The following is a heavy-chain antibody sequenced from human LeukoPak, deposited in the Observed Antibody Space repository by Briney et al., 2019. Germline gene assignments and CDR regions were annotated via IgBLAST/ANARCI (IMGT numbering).Heavy chain of an antibody. D-gene: IGHD2-2*01. Sequence: GASVKVSCKASGGTFSSYAISWVRQAPGQGLEWMGGIIPIFGTANYAQKFQGRVTITADESTSTAYMELSSLRSEDTAVYYCPSPSSTSQPHYYYYMDVWGKGTTVTVSS. V-gene: IGHV1-69*13. CDR1: GGTFSSYA. CDR2: IIPIFGTA. J-gene: IGHJ6*03. CDR3: PSPSSTSQPHYYYYMDV.